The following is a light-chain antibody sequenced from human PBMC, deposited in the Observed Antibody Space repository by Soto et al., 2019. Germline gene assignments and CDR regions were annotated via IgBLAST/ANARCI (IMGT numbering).Light chain of an antibody. J-gene: IGKJ1*01. V-gene: IGKV3-15*01. CDR1: QSVSSN. CDR3: QQYNNWPRT. CDR2: GAS. Sequence: EIVMTQSPGTLSLSPGERATLSCRASQSVSSNLAWHQQKFGQAPRLLIYGASTRATGIPARFSGSGSGTEFTLTISSLQSEDFAVYYCQQYNNWPRTFGQGTKVDIK.